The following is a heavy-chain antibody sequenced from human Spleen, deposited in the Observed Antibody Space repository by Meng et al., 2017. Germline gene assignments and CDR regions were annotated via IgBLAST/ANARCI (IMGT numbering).Heavy chain of an antibody. CDR1: GGSISSTSYY. J-gene: IGHJ3*02. CDR2: IYYSGST. Sequence: GSLRLSCTVSGGSISSTSYYWGWIRQPPGKGLEWIGSIYYSGSTNYKPSLKSRVTISVDTSKNQLSLKLSSVTAADTDVYYCAREEYSSSWHNAFDIWGQGTMVTVSS. CDR3: AREEYSSSWHNAFDI. D-gene: IGHD6-13*01. V-gene: IGHV4-39*07.